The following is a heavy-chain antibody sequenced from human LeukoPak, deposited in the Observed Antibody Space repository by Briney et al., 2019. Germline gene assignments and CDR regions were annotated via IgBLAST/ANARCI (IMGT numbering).Heavy chain of an antibody. D-gene: IGHD3-10*01. Sequence: SSETLSLTCTVSGYSISSGYYWGWIRQPPGKGLEWIGSIYHSGSTYYNPSLKSRVTISVDTSKNQFSLKLSSVTAADTAVYYCARERWFGEANWFDPWGQGTLVTVSS. CDR1: GYSISSGYY. CDR3: ARERWFGEANWFDP. CDR2: IYHSGST. J-gene: IGHJ5*02. V-gene: IGHV4-38-2*02.